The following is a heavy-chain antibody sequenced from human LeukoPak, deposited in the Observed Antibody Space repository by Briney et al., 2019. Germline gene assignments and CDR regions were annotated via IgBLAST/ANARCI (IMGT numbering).Heavy chain of an antibody. CDR3: AKSLSRQLVPEYFQH. D-gene: IGHD6-13*01. J-gene: IGHJ1*01. CDR2: ISSNGGST. CDR1: GFTFSSYA. V-gene: IGHV3-64*01. Sequence: GGSLRLSCAASGFTFSSYAMHWVRQAPGKGLEYVSAISSNGGSTYYANSVKGRFTISRDNSKNTLYLQMNSLRAEDTAVYYCAKSLSRQLVPEYFQHWGQGTLVTVSS.